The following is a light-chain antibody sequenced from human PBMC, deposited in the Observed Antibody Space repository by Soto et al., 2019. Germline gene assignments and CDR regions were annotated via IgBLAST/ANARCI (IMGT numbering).Light chain of an antibody. CDR2: EVS. J-gene: IGLJ3*02. Sequence: QSALTQPASVSGSPGQSITISCTGTSSDVGGYNYVSWYQQHPGKAPKLMIYEVSNRPSGVSNRFSGSKSGNTASPTISGLQAEDEADYYCSSYTSSSTRVFGGGTKHTVL. V-gene: IGLV2-14*01. CDR3: SSYTSSSTRV. CDR1: SSDVGGYNY.